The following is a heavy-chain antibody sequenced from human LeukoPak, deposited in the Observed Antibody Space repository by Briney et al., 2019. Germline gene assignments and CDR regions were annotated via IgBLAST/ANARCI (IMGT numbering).Heavy chain of an antibody. CDR3: ARDAGATIFDY. J-gene: IGHJ4*02. V-gene: IGHV4-59*01. D-gene: IGHD1-26*01. Sequence: SETLSLTCTVSGGSINYYYWMWIRQPPGKGLEWIGYIYYSGGTHYNPSLKSRVTMLVDTSKNQFSLKLTAVTAADTAVYYCARDAGATIFDYWGQGTLVTVSS. CDR1: GGSINYYY. CDR2: IYYSGGT.